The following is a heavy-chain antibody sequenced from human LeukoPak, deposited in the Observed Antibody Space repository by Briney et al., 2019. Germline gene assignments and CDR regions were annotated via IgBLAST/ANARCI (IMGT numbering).Heavy chain of an antibody. Sequence: GWSLTLSCAACGFSFSRHWLHWVGQAAGKGRVWVSRISDDGSYTANVDFVEGRFTISRDHVRNTLNLDLNGLRAEDTGAYYCASFGIAWTSAYWGQGTLVIVSS. CDR2: ISDDGSYT. J-gene: IGHJ4*02. CDR1: GFSFSRHW. D-gene: IGHD1-1*01. CDR3: ASFGIAWTSAY. V-gene: IGHV3-74*03.